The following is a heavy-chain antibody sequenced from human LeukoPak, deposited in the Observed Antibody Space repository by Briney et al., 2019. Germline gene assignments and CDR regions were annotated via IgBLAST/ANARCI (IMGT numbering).Heavy chain of an antibody. V-gene: IGHV1-2*06. CDR2: INPNSGGT. J-gene: IGHJ5*02. Sequence: ASVKVSCKASGYTFTSYGISWVRQAPGQGLEWMGRINPNSGGTNYAQKFQGRVTMTRDTSISTAYMELSRLRSDDTAVYYCARDIAAAGDRWGQGTLVTVSS. CDR3: ARDIAAAGDR. D-gene: IGHD6-13*01. CDR1: GYTFTSYG.